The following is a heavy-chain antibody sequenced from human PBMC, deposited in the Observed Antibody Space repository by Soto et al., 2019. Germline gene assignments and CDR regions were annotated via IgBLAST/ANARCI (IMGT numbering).Heavy chain of an antibody. Sequence: LLLQSGAELKKPGASVKISCKASGYSFSTYDISWLRQAPGQGPEWMGRISPKNGNTNYAQKFQDRVTMTADTSSSTAYMELRGLRSDDTAKYYCATSYDSGFDPWGQGTLVTVSS. CDR3: ATSYDSGFDP. V-gene: IGHV1-18*04. CDR1: GYSFSTYD. CDR2: ISPKNGNT. J-gene: IGHJ5*02. D-gene: IGHD3-3*01.